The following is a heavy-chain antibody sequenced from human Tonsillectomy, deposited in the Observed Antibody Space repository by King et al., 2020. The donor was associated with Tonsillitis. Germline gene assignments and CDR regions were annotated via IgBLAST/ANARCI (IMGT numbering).Heavy chain of an antibody. Sequence: VQLVESGGGLIQPGGSLRLACEASGFTYSSDWMGWARQAPGKGLGWVASIKPDGSQKYYVDSVKGRFTISRDNAKNSLYLEMNYLRAEDTAGYYCARGRNWALDYWGQGTLVTVSS. CDR3: ARGRNWALDY. J-gene: IGHJ4*02. D-gene: IGHD7-27*01. CDR1: GFTYSSDW. V-gene: IGHV3-7*01. CDR2: IKPDGSQK.